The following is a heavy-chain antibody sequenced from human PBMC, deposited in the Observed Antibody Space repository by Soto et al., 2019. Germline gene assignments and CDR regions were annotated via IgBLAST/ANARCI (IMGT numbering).Heavy chain of an antibody. Sequence: EVQLVESGGGLVQPGRSLRLSCAASGFTFDDYAMHWVRQAPGKGLEWVSGISWNSGSIGYADSVKGRFTISRDNAKNSLYLQMNSLRAEDTALYYCAKKLGSGSYYHLDDAFDIWGQGTMVTVSS. D-gene: IGHD3-10*01. J-gene: IGHJ3*02. CDR3: AKKLGSGSYYHLDDAFDI. CDR1: GFTFDDYA. V-gene: IGHV3-9*01. CDR2: ISWNSGSI.